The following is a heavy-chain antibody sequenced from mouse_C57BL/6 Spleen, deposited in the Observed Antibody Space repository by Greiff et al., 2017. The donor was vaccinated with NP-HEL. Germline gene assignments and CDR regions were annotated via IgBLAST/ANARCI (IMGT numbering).Heavy chain of an antibody. CDR1: GYAFTNYL. D-gene: IGHD1-1*01. CDR2: INPGRGGT. CDR3: ASNVTTVVAEWYFDV. J-gene: IGHJ1*03. V-gene: IGHV1-54*01. Sequence: QVQLQQSGAELVRPGTSVKVSCKASGYAFTNYLIEWVKQRPGQGLEWIGVINPGRGGTNYNEKFKGKATLTADKSSSTAYMQLSSLTSEDSAVSSCASNVTTVVAEWYFDVWGTGTTVTVSS.